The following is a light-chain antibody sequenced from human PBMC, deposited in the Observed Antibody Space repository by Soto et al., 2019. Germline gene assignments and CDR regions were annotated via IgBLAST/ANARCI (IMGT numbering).Light chain of an antibody. J-gene: IGKJ5*01. Sequence: DIQMTQSPSSLSASVGDRVTITCRASQSIGRFLNWYQQKPGKAPKLLIYAASSLQSGVPSRFSGGGSGKDFTLTISSPQPEDFATYYCQQTYSIPPTFGQGTRLEIK. CDR1: QSIGRF. CDR2: AAS. CDR3: QQTYSIPPT. V-gene: IGKV1-39*01.